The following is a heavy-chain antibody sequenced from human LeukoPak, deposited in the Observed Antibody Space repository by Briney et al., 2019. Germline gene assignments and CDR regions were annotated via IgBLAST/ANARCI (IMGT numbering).Heavy chain of an antibody. Sequence: GGSLRLSCAASGFTFSSYAMHWVRQAPGKGLEWVAVISYDGSNKYYADSVKGRFTISRDNSKNTLYLQMNSLRAEDTAVYYCAGDVIAAAGTHYYYYGMDVWGQGTTVTVSS. J-gene: IGHJ6*02. CDR1: GFTFSSYA. D-gene: IGHD6-13*01. V-gene: IGHV3-30-3*01. CDR2: ISYDGSNK. CDR3: AGDVIAAAGTHYYYYGMDV.